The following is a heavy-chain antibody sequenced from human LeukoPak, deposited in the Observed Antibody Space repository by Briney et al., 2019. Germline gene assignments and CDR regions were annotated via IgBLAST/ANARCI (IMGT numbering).Heavy chain of an antibody. CDR1: GFTFSDSA. CDR3: VRGRVFVDY. CDR2: ISGSADST. J-gene: IGHJ4*02. Sequence: GGSLRLSCAASGFTFSDSAMTWVRQAAGKGLDWVSSISGSADSTNYADSVKGRFTISRDNSKNMVWLQMNSLRAEDTAVYYCVRGRVFVDYWGQGTLVTVSS. V-gene: IGHV3-23*01. D-gene: IGHD3-16*01.